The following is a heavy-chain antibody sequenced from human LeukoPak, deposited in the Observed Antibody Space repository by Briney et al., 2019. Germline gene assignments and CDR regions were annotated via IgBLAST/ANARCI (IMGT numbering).Heavy chain of an antibody. V-gene: IGHV3-66*01. CDR2: IYAGDTI. Sequence: GGSLRLSCAASGFTFSSYWMSWVRQAPGKGLEWVSVIYAGDTIHYADSVKGRFTVSRDNSKNTLYLQMNSLRAEDTAVYYCTSPGGTHYYDSSGYSWGQGTMVTVSS. CDR3: TSPGGTHYYDSSGYS. CDR1: GFTFSSYW. J-gene: IGHJ3*02. D-gene: IGHD3-22*01.